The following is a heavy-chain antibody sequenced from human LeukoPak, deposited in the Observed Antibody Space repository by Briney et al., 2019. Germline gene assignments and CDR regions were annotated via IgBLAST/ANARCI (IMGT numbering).Heavy chain of an antibody. D-gene: IGHD3-22*01. Sequence: PSETLSLTCTVSGGSISSGGYYWSWIRQHPGKGLEWIGYIYYSGSTYYNPSLKSRVTISVDTSKNQFSLKLSSVTAADTAVYYCARANLTYYYDSSGWDNWFDPWGQGTLVTVSS. J-gene: IGHJ5*02. CDR3: ARANLTYYYDSSGWDNWFDP. CDR2: IYYSGST. CDR1: GGSISSGGYY. V-gene: IGHV4-31*03.